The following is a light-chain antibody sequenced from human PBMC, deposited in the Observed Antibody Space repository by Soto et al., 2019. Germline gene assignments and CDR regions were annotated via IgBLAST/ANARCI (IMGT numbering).Light chain of an antibody. CDR2: GAS. CDR1: QNVDSNY. J-gene: IGKJ1*01. Sequence: EIVLTQSPGTLSLSPGERATLSCRASQNVDSNYLAWYQQKPGQAPRIIIFGASGRATVIPDRVGGSGSGTDFTLTISILEPEAFAVYYCQQSGSLSCTFGQGTTGEIK. V-gene: IGKV3-20*01. CDR3: QQSGSLSCT.